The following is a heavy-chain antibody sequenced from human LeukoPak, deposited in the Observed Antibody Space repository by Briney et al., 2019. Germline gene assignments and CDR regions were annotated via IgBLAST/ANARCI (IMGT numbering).Heavy chain of an antibody. CDR2: INSNGGIT. J-gene: IGHJ4*02. Sequence: GGSLRLACSASGFTFSSYAMHWVRQAPGKGLEYVSAINSNGGITFYADSMKGRFTISRDDSKNTLYLQMSSLRAEDTAIYYCVKGVAARLDYWGQGTLVTVSS. V-gene: IGHV3-64D*09. D-gene: IGHD6-6*01. CDR1: GFTFSSYA. CDR3: VKGVAARLDY.